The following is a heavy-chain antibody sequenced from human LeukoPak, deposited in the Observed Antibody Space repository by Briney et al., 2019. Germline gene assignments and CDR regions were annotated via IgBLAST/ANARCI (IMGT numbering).Heavy chain of an antibody. CDR2: IIPIFGTA. CDR3: ASGGWLGYCSSTSCSNYYFDY. V-gene: IGHV1-69*05. J-gene: IGHJ4*02. CDR1: GGTFSSYA. Sequence: SVKVSCKASGGTFSSYAISWVRQAPGQGLGWMGGIIPIFGTANYAQKFQGRVTITTDESTSTAYMELSGLRSEDTAVYYCASGGWLGYCSSTSCSNYYFDYWGQGTLVTVSS. D-gene: IGHD2-2*01.